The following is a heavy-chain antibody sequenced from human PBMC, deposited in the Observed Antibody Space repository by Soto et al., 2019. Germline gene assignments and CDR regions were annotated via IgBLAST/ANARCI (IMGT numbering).Heavy chain of an antibody. CDR3: ARERTKGAVIRYYYYGMDV. CDR1: GYTFTSYY. Sequence: QVQLVQSGAEVKKPGASVKVSCKASGYTFTSYYMHWVRQAPGQGLEWMGIINPSGGSTSYAQKFQGRVTMTRDTSTSTVYMELSSLRSEDTAVYYCARERTKGAVIRYYYYGMDVWGQGTTVTVSS. CDR2: INPSGGST. D-gene: IGHD4-4*01. V-gene: IGHV1-46*01. J-gene: IGHJ6*02.